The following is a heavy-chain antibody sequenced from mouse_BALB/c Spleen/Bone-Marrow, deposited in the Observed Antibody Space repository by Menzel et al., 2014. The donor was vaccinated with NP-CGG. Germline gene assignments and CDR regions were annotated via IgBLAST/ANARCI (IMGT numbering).Heavy chain of an antibody. J-gene: IGHJ3*01. V-gene: IGHV1-7*01. CDR1: GYTFTSYW. CDR3: ARGVRGYDGFAY. Sequence: LEESGAELAKPGASVKVSCKASGYTFTSYWMHWVKQRPGQGLEWIGYINPSTGYTEYNQRFKDKATLTADKSSSTAYMQLSSLTSEDSAVYYCARGVRGYDGFAYWGQGTLVTVSA. CDR2: INPSTGYT. D-gene: IGHD2-2*01.